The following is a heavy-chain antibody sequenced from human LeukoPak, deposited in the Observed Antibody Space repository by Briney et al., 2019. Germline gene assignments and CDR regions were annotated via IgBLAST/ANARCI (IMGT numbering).Heavy chain of an antibody. CDR1: GYTFTSYS. Sequence: VASVKVSCKASGYTFTSYSIHWVRQAPGQGLEWMGIINPSGGTTTYTQKFQGRVTMTRDMSTSTVYMELSSLGSEDTGVYYCEREGGDTPMVKFDSWGQGTLVTVSS. J-gene: IGHJ4*02. D-gene: IGHD5-18*01. CDR3: EREGGDTPMVKFDS. CDR2: INPSGGTT. V-gene: IGHV1-46*01.